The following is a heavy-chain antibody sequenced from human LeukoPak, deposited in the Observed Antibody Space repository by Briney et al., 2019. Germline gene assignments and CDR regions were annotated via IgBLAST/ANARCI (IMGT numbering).Heavy chain of an antibody. CDR3: ARGQEQQLFYFDY. CDR2: IYYSGST. D-gene: IGHD6-13*01. Sequence: SSETLSLTCTVSGGSISSYYWSWIRQPPGKGLEWIGYIYYSGSTNYNPSLKSRVTISVDTSKNQFSLKLSSVTAADTAVYYCARGQEQQLFYFDYWGQGTLVTVSS. V-gene: IGHV4-59*12. CDR1: GGSISSYY. J-gene: IGHJ4*02.